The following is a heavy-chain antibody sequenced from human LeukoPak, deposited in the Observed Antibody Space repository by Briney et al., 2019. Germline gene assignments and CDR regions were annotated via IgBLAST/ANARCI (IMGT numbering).Heavy chain of an antibody. V-gene: IGHV4-59*01. CDR3: AGPTTGDYYYGMDV. D-gene: IGHD4-11*01. CDR1: GGSISSYY. CDR2: IYYSGST. Sequence: SETLSLTCTVSGGSISSYYWNWIRQPPGKGLEWIGYIYYSGSTNYNPSLKSRITMSVDTSKNQFSLKLSSVTAADTAVYYCAGPTTGDYYYGMDVWGQGTTVTVSS. J-gene: IGHJ6*02.